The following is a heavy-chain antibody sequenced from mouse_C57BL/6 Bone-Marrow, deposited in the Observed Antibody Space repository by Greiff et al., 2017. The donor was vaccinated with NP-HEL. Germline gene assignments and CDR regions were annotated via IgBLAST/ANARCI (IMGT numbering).Heavy chain of an antibody. Sequence: EVQLQQSGPELVKPGASVKISCKASGYTFTDYYMNWVKQSHGKSLEWIGDINPNNGGTSYNQKFKGKATLTVDKSSSTAYMELRSLTSEDSAVYDCARSEPYYFDYWGQGTTLTVSS. V-gene: IGHV1-26*01. CDR1: GYTFTDYY. D-gene: IGHD6-1*01. CDR3: ARSEPYYFDY. CDR2: INPNNGGT. J-gene: IGHJ2*01.